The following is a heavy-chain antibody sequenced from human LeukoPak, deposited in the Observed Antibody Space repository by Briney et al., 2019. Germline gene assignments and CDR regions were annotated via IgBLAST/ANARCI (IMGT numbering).Heavy chain of an antibody. CDR1: GFTFDDYA. CDR3: AKGAYDYIEIGYFDS. Sequence: GGSLRLSCAASGFTFDDYAMHWVRQAPGKGLEWVSGISWNSGSIGYADSVKGRFTISRDNAKNSLYLQMNSLRAEDTAIYYCAKGAYDYIEIGYFDSWGQGTLVTVSS. D-gene: IGHD5-12*01. J-gene: IGHJ4*02. CDR2: ISWNSGSI. V-gene: IGHV3-9*01.